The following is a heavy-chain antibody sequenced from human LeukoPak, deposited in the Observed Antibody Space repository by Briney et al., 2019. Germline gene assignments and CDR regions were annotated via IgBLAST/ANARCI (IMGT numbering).Heavy chain of an antibody. CDR1: GGTFSSYA. CDR3: ARGSDRDYYDSSGYYVDFDY. Sequence: GASVKVSCKASGGTFSSYAISWVRQAPGQGLEWMGGIIPIFGTANYAQKFQGRVTITADKSTSTAYMELSSLRSEDTAVYYCARGSDRDYYDSSGYYVDFDYWGQGTLVTVSS. V-gene: IGHV1-69*06. D-gene: IGHD3-22*01. CDR2: IIPIFGTA. J-gene: IGHJ4*02.